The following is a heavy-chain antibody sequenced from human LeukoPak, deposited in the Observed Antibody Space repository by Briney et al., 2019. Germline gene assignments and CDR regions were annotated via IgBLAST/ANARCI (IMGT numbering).Heavy chain of an antibody. D-gene: IGHD5-18*01. J-gene: IGHJ3*02. CDR3: ARQRRGYSYGYDAFDI. CDR1: GGSISSGGYY. V-gene: IGHV4-39*01. CDR2: IYYSGST. Sequence: SETLSLTCTVSGGSISSGGYYWSWIRQHPGKGLEWIGYIYYSGSTYYNPSLKSRVTISVDTSKNQFSLKLSSVTAADTAVYYCARQRRGYSYGYDAFDIWGQGTMVTVSS.